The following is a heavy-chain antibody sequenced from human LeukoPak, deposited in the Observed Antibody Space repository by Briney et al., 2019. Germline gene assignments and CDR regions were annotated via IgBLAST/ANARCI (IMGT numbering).Heavy chain of an antibody. CDR1: GFTFSTYS. CDR2: ISSSSSTI. J-gene: IGHJ4*02. D-gene: IGHD5-24*01. Sequence: GGSLRLSCAASGFTFSTYSMNWARQAPGKGLEWVSYISSSSSTIYYADSVKGRFTISRDNAKNSLYLQMNSLRAEDTAVYYCARVDGFDYWGQGTLVTVFS. V-gene: IGHV3-48*04. CDR3: ARVDGFDY.